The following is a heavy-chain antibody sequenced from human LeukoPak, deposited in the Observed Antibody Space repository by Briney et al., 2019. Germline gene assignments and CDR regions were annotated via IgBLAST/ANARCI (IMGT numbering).Heavy chain of an antibody. Sequence: SETLSLTCTVSGGSIRRSYCYWGWIRQTPGKGLEWIGSIYESGSTQYSPSLKSGLTVSVDTSKNQFSLNLTSVTATDTAVYYCARSPLPYGAGRGYFDYWGRGTLVTVSS. CDR2: IYESGST. J-gene: IGHJ4*02. V-gene: IGHV4-39*01. D-gene: IGHD3-10*01. CDR1: GGSIRRSYCY. CDR3: ARSPLPYGAGRGYFDY.